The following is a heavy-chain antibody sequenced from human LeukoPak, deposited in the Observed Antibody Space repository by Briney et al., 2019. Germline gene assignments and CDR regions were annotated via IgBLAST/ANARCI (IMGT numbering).Heavy chain of an antibody. J-gene: IGHJ4*02. D-gene: IGHD6-13*01. CDR3: AKDRDSRTWSFFDF. CDR1: GFIFRNYA. CDR2: GSHDGRNK. Sequence: PGRSLRLSCVASGFIFRNYAMHWVRQAPGKGLEWVAVGSHDGRNKIYGDSVKGRFTISRDNSKNTVYLQMDNLRPEDTAVYYCAKDRDSRTWSFFDFWGQGTLVTVSS. V-gene: IGHV3-30*18.